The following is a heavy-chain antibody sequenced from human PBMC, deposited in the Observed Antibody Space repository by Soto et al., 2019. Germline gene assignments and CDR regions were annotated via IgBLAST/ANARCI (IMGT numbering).Heavy chain of an antibody. J-gene: IGHJ6*02. Sequence: SVKVSCKASGGTFSSYAISWVRQAPGQGLEWMGGIIPIFGTANYAQKFQGRVTITADESTSTAYMELSSLSSEDTAVYYCARDRGSGWDYYYYGMDVWGQGTTVTVSS. CDR3: ARDRGSGWDYYYYGMDV. CDR2: IIPIFGTA. D-gene: IGHD6-19*01. CDR1: GGTFSSYA. V-gene: IGHV1-69*13.